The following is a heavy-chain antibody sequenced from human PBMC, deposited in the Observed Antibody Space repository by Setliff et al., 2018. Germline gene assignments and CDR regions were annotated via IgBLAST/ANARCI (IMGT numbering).Heavy chain of an antibody. CDR1: GDSISNYY. J-gene: IGHJ4*02. CDR2: IYAGEAT. V-gene: IGHV4-4*07. D-gene: IGHD2-15*01. Sequence: SETLSLTCTVSGDSISNYYWIRQTAGKGLEWIGSIYAGEATYYNPSLENRVVISVDSSKKRFSLKVSSVTAADTAVYYCARAIVIVPPNALKVYFDHWGPGVQVTVSS. CDR3: ARAIVIVPPNALKVYFDH.